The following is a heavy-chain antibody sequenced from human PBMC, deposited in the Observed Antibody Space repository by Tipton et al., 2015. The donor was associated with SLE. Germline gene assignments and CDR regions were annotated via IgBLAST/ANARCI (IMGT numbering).Heavy chain of an antibody. CDR3: ARERVWGDIVRGGPFDI. V-gene: IGHV3-53*05. Sequence: SLRLSCAASGFTVSSNYMSWVRQAPGKGLEWVSVIYSGGSTYYADSVKGRFTISRDNSKNTLYLQMNSLRAEDTAVYYCARERVWGDIVRGGPFDIWGQGTMVTVSS. CDR2: IYSGGST. CDR1: GFTVSSNY. D-gene: IGHD2-15*01. J-gene: IGHJ3*02.